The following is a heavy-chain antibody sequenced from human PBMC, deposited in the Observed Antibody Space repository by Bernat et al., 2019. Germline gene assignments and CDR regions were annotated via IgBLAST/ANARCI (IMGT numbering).Heavy chain of an antibody. CDR2: ISSSGSTI. J-gene: IGHJ4*02. CDR1: GFTFSSYE. CDR3: ARGYGSSWCFDGDY. Sequence: EVQLVESGGGLVQPGGSLRLSCAASGFTFSSYEMNWVRQAPGKGLEGVSYISSSGSTIYYADSVKGRFTISRDNAKNSLYLQMNSLRAEDTAVYYCARGYGSSWCFDGDYWGQGTLVTVSS. V-gene: IGHV3-48*03. D-gene: IGHD6-13*01.